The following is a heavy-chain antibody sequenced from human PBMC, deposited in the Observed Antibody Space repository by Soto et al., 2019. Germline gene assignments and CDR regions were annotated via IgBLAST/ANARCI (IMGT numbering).Heavy chain of an antibody. Sequence: EGQVLESGGGFVVPGGSLRLSCTTSTFTFSTYSMTWVRQAPGKGLQWVSSLWGSSHSTNYADSVKGRFTMSRDNSKNTLYLQLNSLRTEDTAAYYCARDPNGDYLGAFDIWGQGITVTVSS. J-gene: IGHJ3*02. D-gene: IGHD4-17*01. CDR3: ARDPNGDYLGAFDI. CDR2: LWGSSHST. CDR1: TFTFSTYS. V-gene: IGHV3-23*01.